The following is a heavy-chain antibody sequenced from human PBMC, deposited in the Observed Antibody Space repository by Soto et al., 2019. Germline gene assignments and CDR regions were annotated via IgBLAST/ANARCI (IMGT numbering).Heavy chain of an antibody. D-gene: IGHD2-15*01. V-gene: IGHV1-18*01. J-gene: IGHJ4*02. CDR2: ISAYNGNT. CDR1: GYTFTSYG. CDR3: ARSLGYCSGGSCYPSYFDY. Sequence: QVQLVQSGAEVKKPGASVKVSCKASGYTFTSYGISWVRQAPGQGLEWMGWISAYNGNTNYAQKLQGRVTMTTDTSTITAYMELRSLRSDDTAVYYCARSLGYCSGGSCYPSYFDYWGQGTLVTVSS.